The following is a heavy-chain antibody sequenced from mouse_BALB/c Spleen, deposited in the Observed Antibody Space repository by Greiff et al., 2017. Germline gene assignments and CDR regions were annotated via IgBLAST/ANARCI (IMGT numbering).Heavy chain of an antibody. CDR3: VRVYYGSSYDWYFDV. D-gene: IGHD1-1*01. Sequence: VQLQESGPGLVAPSQSLSITCTVSGFSLTSYDMSWIRQPPGKGLEWLGVIWTGGGTNYNSAFMSRLRISKDNSKSQVFLKMNSRQTDDTAIYYCVRVYYGSSYDWYFDVWGAGTTVTVSS. J-gene: IGHJ1*01. CDR1: GFSLTSYD. V-gene: IGHV2-9-2*01. CDR2: IWTGGGT.